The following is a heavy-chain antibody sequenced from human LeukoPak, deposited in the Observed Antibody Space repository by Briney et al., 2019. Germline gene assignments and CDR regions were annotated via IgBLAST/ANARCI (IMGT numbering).Heavy chain of an antibody. V-gene: IGHV1-46*01. Sequence: GASVKVSCKASGYTFSNYYLHWVRQAPGQGLEWMGLINPTAGNTYYAQRFQGRVTITADKSTSTAYMELSSLRSEDTAVYYCARKVPNDSSGYYYRGQFDPWGQGTLVTVSS. D-gene: IGHD3-22*01. CDR1: GYTFSNYY. J-gene: IGHJ5*02. CDR2: INPTAGNT. CDR3: ARKVPNDSSGYYYRGQFDP.